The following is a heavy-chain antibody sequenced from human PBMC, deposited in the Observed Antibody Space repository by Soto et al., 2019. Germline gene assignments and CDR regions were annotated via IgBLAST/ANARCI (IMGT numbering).Heavy chain of an antibody. CDR1: GFTFSTYW. Sequence: EVQLVESGGGLVQPGGSLRLSCAASGFTFSTYWMTWVRRPPGKGLEWVANLDQDGSERYYVDSVRGRFTISRDNAKTSLYLQMHSLRAEDTAVYFCVCAGNFFVYWGQGTLVTVSP. CDR3: VCAGNFFVY. V-gene: IGHV3-7*01. J-gene: IGHJ4*02. CDR2: LDQDGSER.